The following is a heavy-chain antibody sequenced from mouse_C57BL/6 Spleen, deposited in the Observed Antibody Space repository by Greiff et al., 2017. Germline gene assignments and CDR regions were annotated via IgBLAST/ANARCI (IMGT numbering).Heavy chain of an antibody. CDR1: GFTFTDYY. V-gene: IGHV14-2*01. J-gene: IGHJ1*03. D-gene: IGHD1-1*01. CDR3: ASYYGSSYAYWYFDV. CDR2: IDPEDGET. Sequence: VQLQQSGAELVKPGASVKLSCTASGFTFTDYYMHWVKQRTEQGLEWIGRIDPEDGETKYAPKFQGKATITADTSSNTAYLQLSSLTSEDTAVYYCASYYGSSYAYWYFDVWGTGTTVTVSS.